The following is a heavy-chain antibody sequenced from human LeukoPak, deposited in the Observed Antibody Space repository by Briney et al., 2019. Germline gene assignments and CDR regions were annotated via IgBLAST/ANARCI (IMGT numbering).Heavy chain of an antibody. CDR3: ARELTTGMYFFDY. J-gene: IGHJ4*02. CDR2: INPSGGSP. V-gene: IGHV1-46*01. CDR1: GYTVSNYY. Sequence: ASVKVSCKASGYTVSNYYLHWVRRAPGQGPEWMGRINPSGGSPIYAQRFQDRVSMTRDMSASTVYMELSSLRSEDTAIYYCARELTTGMYFFDYWGQGTLVTVSS. D-gene: IGHD1-1*01.